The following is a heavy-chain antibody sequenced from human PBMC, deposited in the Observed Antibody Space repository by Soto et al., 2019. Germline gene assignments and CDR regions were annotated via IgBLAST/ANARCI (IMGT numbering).Heavy chain of an antibody. Sequence: QVQLVQSGPEVKKPGASVKVSCKASGYPFPNYGLSWVRQAPGQGLEWMGWISVSSGNREYTQKYQDRLIMTTDTSTKTAYMEVRSLTSDDTAVYYCARGWGHTSGDLDYWGQGTLVIVSS. CDR3: ARGWGHTSGDLDY. D-gene: IGHD6-19*01. V-gene: IGHV1-18*04. CDR2: ISVSSGNR. CDR1: GYPFPNYG. J-gene: IGHJ4*02.